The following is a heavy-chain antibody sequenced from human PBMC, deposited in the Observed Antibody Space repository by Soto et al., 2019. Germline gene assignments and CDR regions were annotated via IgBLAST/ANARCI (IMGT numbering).Heavy chain of an antibody. CDR3: ASDLRGYSYGSRAFDI. D-gene: IGHD5-18*01. CDR2: IITIFGTA. CDR1: GGTFSSYA. J-gene: IGHJ3*02. Sequence: QVQLVQSGAEVKKPGSSVKVSCKASGGTFSSYAINWVRQAPGQGLEWMGGIITIFGTANYAQKFQGRVTITADESTGTAYMEMSSLRSENTAVYYCASDLRGYSYGSRAFDIWGQGTMVTVSS. V-gene: IGHV1-69*01.